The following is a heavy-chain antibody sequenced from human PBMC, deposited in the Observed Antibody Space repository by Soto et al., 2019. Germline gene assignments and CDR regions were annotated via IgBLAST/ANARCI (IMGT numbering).Heavy chain of an antibody. D-gene: IGHD6-13*01. CDR1: GFTFSSYG. CDR2: ISYDGSNK. CDR3: AKDSSSSWYGDAFDI. Sequence: GGSLRLSCAASGFTFSSYGMHWVRQAPGKGLEWVAVISYDGSNKYYADSVKGRFTISRDNSKNTLYLQMNSLRAEDTAVYYCAKDSSSSWYGDAFDIWGQGTMVTVSS. V-gene: IGHV3-30*18. J-gene: IGHJ3*02.